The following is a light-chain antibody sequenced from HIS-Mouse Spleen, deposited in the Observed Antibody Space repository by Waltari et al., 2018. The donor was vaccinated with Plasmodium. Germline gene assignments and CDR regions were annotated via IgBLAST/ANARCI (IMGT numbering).Light chain of an antibody. J-gene: IGLJ3*02. V-gene: IGLV3-10*01. CDR1: ALPKKY. CDR2: EDS. Sequence: SYELTQPPSESVSPGQTARHTCSGDALPKKYAYWYQQKSGQAPVLVIYEDSKRPSGIPERFSGSSSGTMATLTISGAQVEDEADYYCYSTDSSGNHRVFGGGTKLTVL. CDR3: YSTDSSGNHRV.